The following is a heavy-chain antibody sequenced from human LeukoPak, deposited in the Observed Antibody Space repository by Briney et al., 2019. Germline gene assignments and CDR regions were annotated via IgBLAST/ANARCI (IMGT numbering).Heavy chain of an antibody. CDR2: IKQDGSEK. CDR3: ARDGGPFDS. V-gene: IGHV3-7*03. Sequence: GGSLRLSCTASGFTFSAYWMSWVRQAPRKGLEWVANIKQDGSEKYCVDSVKGRFTISRDNAKKSLYLQMNTLRAEDTAIYYCARDGGPFDSWGQGTLVTVSS. CDR1: GFTFSAYW. D-gene: IGHD3-16*01. J-gene: IGHJ4*02.